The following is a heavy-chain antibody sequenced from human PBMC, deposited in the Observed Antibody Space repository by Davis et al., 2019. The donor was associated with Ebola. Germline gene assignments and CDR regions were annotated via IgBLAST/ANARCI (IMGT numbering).Heavy chain of an antibody. Sequence: GESLKISCVASGFTLNNAWMSWVRQAPGRGLEWVANIKEDGSEKYYVDSLKGRSTVSRDNAKNSMYLEMNSLRVEDTAVYYCARVTRYQLLFHYYYYMDVWGKGTTVIVSS. V-gene: IGHV3-7*01. CDR3: ARVTRYQLLFHYYYYMDV. J-gene: IGHJ6*03. D-gene: IGHD2-2*01. CDR2: IKEDGSEK. CDR1: GFTLNNAW.